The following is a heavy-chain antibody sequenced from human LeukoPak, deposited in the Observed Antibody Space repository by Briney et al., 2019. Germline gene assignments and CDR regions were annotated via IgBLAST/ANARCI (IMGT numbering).Heavy chain of an antibody. D-gene: IGHD3-10*01. J-gene: IGHJ4*02. V-gene: IGHV4-4*02. CDR1: GGSVSSSKW. Sequence: SGTLSLTCVVSGGSVSSSKWWSWVRQPPGKGLEWIGQVYHDGGTKYNPSLKSRVTISVDKSKNQFSLRLTSVTAADAAVYYCTRGGLTFGGNWGQGILVTVSS. CDR2: VYHDGGT. CDR3: TRGGLTFGGN.